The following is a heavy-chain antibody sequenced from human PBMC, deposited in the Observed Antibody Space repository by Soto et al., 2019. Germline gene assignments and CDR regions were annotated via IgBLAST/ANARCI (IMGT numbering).Heavy chain of an antibody. Sequence: QVQLVESGGGVVQPGRSLRLSCAASGFTFSSYGMHWVRQAPGKGLEWVAVISYDGSNKYYADSVKGRFTISRDNSKNTLYLQMNSLRAEDTAVYYCAKDVYDYVWGSYRYRSYYYGMDVWGQGTTVTVSS. CDR2: ISYDGSNK. D-gene: IGHD3-16*02. J-gene: IGHJ6*02. CDR3: AKDVYDYVWGSYRYRSYYYGMDV. CDR1: GFTFSSYG. V-gene: IGHV3-30*18.